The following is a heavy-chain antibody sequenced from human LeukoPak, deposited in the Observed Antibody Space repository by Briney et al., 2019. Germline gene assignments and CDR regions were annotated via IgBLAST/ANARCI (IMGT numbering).Heavy chain of an antibody. D-gene: IGHD6-6*01. CDR3: ARGLKPTYSSSSAPFDY. CDR2: ISVYNSNT. Sequence: ASVKLSCKASGYTFTSYGISCVRQAPGQGLEWMGGISVYNSNTNYEQKLQGRVTMTTDTSTSAAYMELRSLGSDDTAVYYCARGLKPTYSSSSAPFDYWGQGTLVTVSS. J-gene: IGHJ4*02. V-gene: IGHV1-18*01. CDR1: GYTFTSYG.